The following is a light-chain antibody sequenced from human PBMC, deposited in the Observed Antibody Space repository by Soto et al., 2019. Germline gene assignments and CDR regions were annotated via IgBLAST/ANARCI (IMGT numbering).Light chain of an antibody. CDR2: GAS. V-gene: IGKV3-20*01. J-gene: IGKJ3*01. CDR3: QQYGSSPLT. Sequence: EIVLTQSPGTLSLSPGERATLSCRASQSVSSSSLAWYQQKPGQAPRLLIYGASSRASGIPDRFSGSGSGTSFTLTISRLEPEDFAVYYCQQYGSSPLTFGPGTKVDIK. CDR1: QSVSSSS.